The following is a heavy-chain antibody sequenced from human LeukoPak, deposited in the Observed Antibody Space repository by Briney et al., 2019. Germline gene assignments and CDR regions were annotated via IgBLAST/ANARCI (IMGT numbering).Heavy chain of an antibody. J-gene: IGHJ4*02. CDR3: ATFGVIIRNDYFDF. CDR1: GFIFRSYA. CDR2: ITANGDAT. D-gene: IGHD3-3*01. Sequence: GGSLRLSCVGSGFIFRSYAVTWVRQAPGKGLEWVSSITANGDATYYADSVKGRFTISRDNSKNTLYLQMSSLRAEDTAVYFCATFGVIIRNDYFDFWGQGALVAVSS. V-gene: IGHV3-23*01.